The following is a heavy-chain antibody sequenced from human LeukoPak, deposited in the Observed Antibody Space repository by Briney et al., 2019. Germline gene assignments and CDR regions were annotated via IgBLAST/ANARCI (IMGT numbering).Heavy chain of an antibody. D-gene: IGHD5-18*01. CDR1: GGSFSGYY. CDR3: ARGPRIQLWLEEVMGAFDI. V-gene: IGHV4-34*01. CDR2: INHSGSI. Sequence: SETLSLTCAVYGGSFSGYYWSWIRQPPGKGLEWIGEINHSGSINYNPSLKSRVTISVDTSKNQFSLKLSSVTAADTAVYYCARGPRIQLWLEEVMGAFDIWGQGTMVTVSS. J-gene: IGHJ3*02.